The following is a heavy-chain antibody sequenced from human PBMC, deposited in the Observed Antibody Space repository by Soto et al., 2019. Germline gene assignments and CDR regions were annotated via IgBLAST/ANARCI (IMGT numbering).Heavy chain of an antibody. D-gene: IGHD5-18*01. J-gene: IGHJ4*02. CDR1: GYTFTSYA. CDR3: ARVYTRGSYGLFDY. CDR2: INAGNGNT. Sequence: ASVKVSCKASGYTFTSYAMHWARQAPGQRLEWMGWINAGNGNTKYSQKFQGRVTITRDTSASTAYMELSSLRSEDTAVYYCARVYTRGSYGLFDYWGQGTLVTVSS. V-gene: IGHV1-3*01.